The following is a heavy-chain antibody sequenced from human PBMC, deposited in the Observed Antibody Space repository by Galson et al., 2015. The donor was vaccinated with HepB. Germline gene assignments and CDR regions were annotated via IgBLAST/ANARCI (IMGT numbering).Heavy chain of an antibody. J-gene: IGHJ6*02. CDR1: GFTFSSYS. V-gene: IGHV3-48*01. D-gene: IGHD6-6*01. CDR2: ISSSSSTI. Sequence: SLRLSCAASGFTFSSYSMNWVRQAPGKGLEWVSYISSSSSTIYYADSVKGRFTISRDNAKNSLYLQMNSLRAEDTAVYYCARDGRYSSSSYYYYGMDVWGQGTTVTVSS. CDR3: ARDGRYSSSSYYYYGMDV.